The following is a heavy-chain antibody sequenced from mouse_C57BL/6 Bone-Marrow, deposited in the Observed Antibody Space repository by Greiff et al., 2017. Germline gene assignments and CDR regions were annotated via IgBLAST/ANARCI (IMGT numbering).Heavy chain of an antibody. CDR2: IHPNSGST. Sequence: QVQLQQPGAELVKPGASVKLSCKASGYTFTSYWMHWVKQRPGQGLEWIGMIHPNSGSTNYNEKFKSKATLTVDKSSSTAYMQLSSLTSEDSAGYYCASPLLLYAMEDWGQGTSVTVSS. D-gene: IGHD2-10*01. V-gene: IGHV1-64*01. CDR1: GYTFTSYW. J-gene: IGHJ4*01. CDR3: ASPLLLYAMED.